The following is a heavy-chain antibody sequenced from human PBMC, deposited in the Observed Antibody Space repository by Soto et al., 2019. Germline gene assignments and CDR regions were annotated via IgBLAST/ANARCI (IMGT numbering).Heavy chain of an antibody. D-gene: IGHD2-15*01. CDR2: ISGSGGST. CDR3: AKDPGRGYCSGGSCYPDYYGMDV. J-gene: IGHJ6*02. CDR1: GFTFSSYA. Sequence: GGSLRLSCAASGFTFSSYAMSWVRQAPGKGLEWVSAISGSGGSTYYADSVKGRFTISRDNSKNTLYLQMNSLRAEDTAVYYCAKDPGRGYCSGGSCYPDYYGMDVWGQGPTMTV. V-gene: IGHV3-23*01.